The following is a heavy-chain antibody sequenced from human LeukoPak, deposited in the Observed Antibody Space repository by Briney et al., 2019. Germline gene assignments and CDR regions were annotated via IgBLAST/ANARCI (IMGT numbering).Heavy chain of an antibody. Sequence: GGSLRLSCAASGFTFSSYGMSWVRQAPGKGLEWVSAIGGSGGSTYYADSVKGRFTISRDNSKNTLYLQMNSLRAEDTAVYYCAKISMGELLGDAFDIWGQGTMVTVSS. D-gene: IGHD1-26*01. J-gene: IGHJ3*02. CDR2: IGGSGGST. V-gene: IGHV3-23*01. CDR1: GFTFSSYG. CDR3: AKISMGELLGDAFDI.